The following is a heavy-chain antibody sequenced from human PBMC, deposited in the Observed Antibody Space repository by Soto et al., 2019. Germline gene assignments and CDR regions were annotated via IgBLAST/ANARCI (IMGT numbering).Heavy chain of an antibody. CDR2: ISYDGSNK. CDR1: GFTFSSYG. J-gene: IGHJ4*02. Sequence: PGGSLRLSCAASGFTFSSYGMHWVRQAPGKGLEWVAVISYDGSNKYYADSVKGRFTISRDNSKNTLYLQMNSLRAEDTAVYYCAKDPHPTYYDFWSGSGPVDYWGQGTLVTVSS. D-gene: IGHD3-3*01. CDR3: AKDPHPTYYDFWSGSGPVDY. V-gene: IGHV3-30*18.